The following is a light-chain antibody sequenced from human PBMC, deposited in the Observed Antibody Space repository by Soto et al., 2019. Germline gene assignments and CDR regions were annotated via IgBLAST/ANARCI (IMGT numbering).Light chain of an antibody. CDR3: RQRFKWL. J-gene: IGKJ4*01. CDR1: QAVSNY. Sequence: EIVLTQSPATLSLSPGERATLSCRASQAVSNYLAWYQQKPGQAPRLLIYDASNRAAGVPARFSGSGSGTDFTLTISSLEPEDSAVYYCRQRFKWLFGGGTKV. CDR2: DAS. V-gene: IGKV3-11*01.